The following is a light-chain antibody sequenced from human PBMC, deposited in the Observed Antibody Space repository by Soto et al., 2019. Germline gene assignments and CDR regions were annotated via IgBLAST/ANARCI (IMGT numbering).Light chain of an antibody. Sequence: EIVLTQSPATLSLSPGERATLSCRASQSVRTYLSYVAWYQQRPGQAPRLLIYDASNRATGVPARFSGSGSGTDFTLTISSLQPDDFGTYYCQQYNNFWTFGQGTKVDIK. J-gene: IGKJ1*01. CDR3: QQYNNFWT. CDR2: DAS. CDR1: QSVRTY. V-gene: IGKV3-11*01.